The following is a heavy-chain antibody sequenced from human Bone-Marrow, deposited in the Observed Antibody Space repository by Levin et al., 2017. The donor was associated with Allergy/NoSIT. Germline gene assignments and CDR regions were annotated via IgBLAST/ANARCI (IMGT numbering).Heavy chain of an antibody. J-gene: IGHJ4*01. D-gene: IGHD4-17*01. CDR1: GLMFSSYA. CDR2: ISGSGHMT. V-gene: IGHV3-23*01. CDR3: AKGLSWDGSVTTTFDY. Sequence: GESLKISCAASGLMFSSYAMTWVRQAPGTGLEWVSIISGSGHMTYYSDSVKGRFAISRDNSKNMLNLQMNSLRAEDTAMYYCAKGLSWDGSVTTTFDYWGHGTLVTVSS.